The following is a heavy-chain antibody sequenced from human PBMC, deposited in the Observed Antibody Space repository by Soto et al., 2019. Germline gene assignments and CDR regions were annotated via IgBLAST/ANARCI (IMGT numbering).Heavy chain of an antibody. CDR2: IVSSSSTI. V-gene: IGHV3-48*01. D-gene: IGHD3-3*01. Sequence: GGSLSLSCAASGFTFSSYNMNWVRQAPEKGLEWVSYIVSSSSTIYYADSVKGRFTISRDNAKNSLYLQMNSLRAEDTAVFYCAKDSEWLQPYYYYMDVWGKGTTVTVSS. CDR3: AKDSEWLQPYYYYMDV. CDR1: GFTFSSYN. J-gene: IGHJ6*03.